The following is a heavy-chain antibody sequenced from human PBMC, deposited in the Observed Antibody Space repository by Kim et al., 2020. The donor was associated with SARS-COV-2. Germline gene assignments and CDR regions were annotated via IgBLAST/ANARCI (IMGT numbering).Heavy chain of an antibody. Sequence: TANYAQKFQGRVTITGDESTSTAYMELSSLRSEDTAVYYCARLINWNFDYWGQGTLVTVSS. CDR2: TA. V-gene: IGHV1-69*01. J-gene: IGHJ4*02. CDR3: ARLINWNFDY. D-gene: IGHD1-20*01.